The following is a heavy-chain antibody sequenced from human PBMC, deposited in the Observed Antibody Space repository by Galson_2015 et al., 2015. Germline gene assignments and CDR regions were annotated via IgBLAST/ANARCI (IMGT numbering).Heavy chain of an antibody. V-gene: IGHV3-30*18. CDR3: AKEATAMVPNYYFDY. J-gene: IGHJ4*02. CDR2: ISYDGSNK. Sequence: SLRLSCAASGFTFSSYGRHWVRQAPGKGLEWVAVISYDGSNKYYADSVKGRFTISRDNSKDTLYLQMNSLRAEDTAVYYCAKEATAMVPNYYFDYWGQGTLVTVSS. CDR1: GFTFSSYG. D-gene: IGHD3-10*01.